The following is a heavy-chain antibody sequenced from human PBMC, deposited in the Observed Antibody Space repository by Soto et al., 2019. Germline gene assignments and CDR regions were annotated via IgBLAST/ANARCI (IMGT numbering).Heavy chain of an antibody. J-gene: IGHJ4*02. Sequence: SETLSLTCTVSGGSISSSSYYWGWIRQPPGKGLEWIGSIYYSGSTYYNPSLKSRVTISVDTSKNQFSLKLISVTAADTAVYYCAREHWGSGSYSFGYWGQGTLVTVSS. V-gene: IGHV4-39*07. CDR3: AREHWGSGSYSFGY. D-gene: IGHD1-26*01. CDR2: IYYSGST. CDR1: GGSISSSSYY.